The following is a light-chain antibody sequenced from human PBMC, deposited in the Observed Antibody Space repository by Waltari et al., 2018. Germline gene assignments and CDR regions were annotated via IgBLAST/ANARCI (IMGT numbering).Light chain of an antibody. CDR1: SSDIGDYNY. Sequence: QSALTQPASVSGSPGQSLTISCTGTSSDIGDYNYVSWYQQRPGPAPQLMIFDVTNRPSGVANRFSGSKSGNTASLTISGLRADDEAHYYCSSYSTTNTIVFGTGTKVTVL. CDR2: DVT. V-gene: IGLV2-14*01. CDR3: SSYSTTNTIV. J-gene: IGLJ1*01.